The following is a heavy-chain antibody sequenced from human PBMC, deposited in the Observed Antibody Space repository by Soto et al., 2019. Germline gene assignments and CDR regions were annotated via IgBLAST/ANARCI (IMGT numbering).Heavy chain of an antibody. V-gene: IGHV4-4*07. CDR1: GGSISSYY. D-gene: IGHD5-12*01. CDR3: SGVEMATISNYFEY. CDR2: IYNSGST. Sequence: SETLSLTCTVSGGSISSYYWSLIRQPAGKGLECIWRIYNSGSTNYNPSLKSRVTMSVDTSKNQFSLKLSSVTAADTAVYYCSGVEMATISNYFEYWGQGTMVTFSS. J-gene: IGHJ4*02.